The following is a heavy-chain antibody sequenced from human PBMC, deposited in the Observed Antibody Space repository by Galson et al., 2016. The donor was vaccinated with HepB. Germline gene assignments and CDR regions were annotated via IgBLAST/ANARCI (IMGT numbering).Heavy chain of an antibody. D-gene: IGHD3-10*01. CDR1: GGSITSSDW. J-gene: IGHJ4*02. Sequence: SETLSLTCSVSGGSITSSDWWSWVRQPPGKGLEWIAEIHYNGRPNHSPSLKSRVTISVDKSRNQFSLKLSSVTAADTAVYYCARGELARGFDYWGQGALVTVSS. CDR2: IHYNGRP. CDR3: ARGELARGFDY. V-gene: IGHV4/OR15-8*01.